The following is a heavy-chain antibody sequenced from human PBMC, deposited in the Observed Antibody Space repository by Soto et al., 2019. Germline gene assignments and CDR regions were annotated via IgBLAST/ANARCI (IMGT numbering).Heavy chain of an antibody. CDR2: IIPIFGTA. CDR1: GYTFTGYY. D-gene: IGHD3-16*01. Sequence: QVQLVQSGAEVKKPGASVKVSCKASGYTFTGYYMHWVRQAPGQGLEWMGGIIPIFGTANYAQKFQGRVTITADESTSTAYMELSSLRSEDTAVYYCARLGGSGGDYWGQGTLVTVSS. CDR3: ARLGGSGGDY. V-gene: IGHV1-69*01. J-gene: IGHJ4*02.